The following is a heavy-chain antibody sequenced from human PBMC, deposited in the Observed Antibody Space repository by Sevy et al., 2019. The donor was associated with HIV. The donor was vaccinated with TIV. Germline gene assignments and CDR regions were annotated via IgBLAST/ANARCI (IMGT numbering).Heavy chain of an antibody. CDR2: MNPNNGNT. J-gene: IGHJ6*02. D-gene: IGHD3-3*01. V-gene: IGHV1-8*01. CDR3: ARARLDYEFWSGSYFSRAPWGYKYYAMDV. CDR1: GYSFTNFD. Sequence: ASVKVSCKAAGYSFTNFDINWVRQATGQGLEWMGWMNPNNGNTHYAQKFQGRVTMTRSSSANTADMELSSLTSEDTAISYCARARLDYEFWSGSYFSRAPWGYKYYAMDVWGQGTTVTVSS.